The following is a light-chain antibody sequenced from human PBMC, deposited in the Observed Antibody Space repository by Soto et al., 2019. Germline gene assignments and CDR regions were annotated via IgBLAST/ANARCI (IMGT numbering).Light chain of an antibody. CDR3: QQYSGYWT. CDR1: QTISTW. V-gene: IGKV1-5*01. J-gene: IGKJ1*01. CDR2: DAS. Sequence: DIQMTQSPSTLSASVGDRVTITCRASQTISTWLAWYQQKPGKAPKLLMYDASRLESGVPSTFSGSGSGTEFTRTISGLQPDDVATYYCQQYSGYWTFGQGTKVEIK.